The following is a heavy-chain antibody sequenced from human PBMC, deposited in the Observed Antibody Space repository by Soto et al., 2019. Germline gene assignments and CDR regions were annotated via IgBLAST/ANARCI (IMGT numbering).Heavy chain of an antibody. V-gene: IGHV4-59*01. CDR3: ARDLRSGYSYGYFDY. D-gene: IGHD5-18*01. Sequence: SETLSLTCTVSGGSISSYYWSWVRQPPGKGLEWIGYIYYSGSTNYNPSLKSRVTISVDTSKNQFSLKLSSVTAADTAVYYCARDLRSGYSYGYFDYWGQGTLVTVSS. CDR2: IYYSGST. CDR1: GGSISSYY. J-gene: IGHJ4*02.